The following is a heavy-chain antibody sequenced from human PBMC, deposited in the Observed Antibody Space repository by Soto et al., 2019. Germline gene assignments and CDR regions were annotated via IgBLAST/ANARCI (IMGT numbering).Heavy chain of an antibody. CDR2: ISYDGSNK. CDR3: AKVTPRGYSGFELARPVLGYYYGMDV. V-gene: IGHV3-30*18. CDR1: GFTFSSYG. J-gene: IGHJ6*02. D-gene: IGHD5-12*01. Sequence: QMHLVESGGGVVQPGRSLRLSCVASGFTFSSYGRHWVRQAPGKGLEWVAVISYDGSNKYYADSVKGRFTISRDNYKNTLYLHMNSQRPEDTAVYYCAKVTPRGYSGFELARPVLGYYYGMDVWGQGSTVTVSS.